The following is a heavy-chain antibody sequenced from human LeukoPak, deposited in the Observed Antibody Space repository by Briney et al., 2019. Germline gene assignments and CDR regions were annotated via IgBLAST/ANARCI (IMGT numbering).Heavy chain of an antibody. CDR1: GCTFTGYY. V-gene: IGHV1-2*06. D-gene: IGHD1-26*01. J-gene: IGHJ4*02. CDR2: INPNSGGT. Sequence: ASVKVSCKASGCTFTGYYMHWVRQAPGQGLEWMGRINPNSGGTNYAQKFQGRVTMTRDTSISTAYMELSRLRSDDTAVYYCARVATSGSYRHIDYWGQGTLVTVSS. CDR3: ARVATSGSYRHIDY.